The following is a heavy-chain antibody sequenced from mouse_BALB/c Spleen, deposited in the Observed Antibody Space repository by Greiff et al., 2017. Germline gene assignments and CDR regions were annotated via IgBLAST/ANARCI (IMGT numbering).Heavy chain of an antibody. J-gene: IGHJ4*01. CDR2: INSNGGST. CDR3: AREGGYDDYAMDY. CDR1: GFTFSSYG. Sequence: EVKLVESGGGLVQPGGSLKLSCAASGFTFSSYGMSWVRQTPDKRLELVATINSNGGSTYYPDSVKGRFTISRDNAKNTLYLQMSSLKSEDTAMYYCAREGGYDDYAMDYWGQGTSVTVSS. D-gene: IGHD2-2*01. V-gene: IGHV5-6-3*01.